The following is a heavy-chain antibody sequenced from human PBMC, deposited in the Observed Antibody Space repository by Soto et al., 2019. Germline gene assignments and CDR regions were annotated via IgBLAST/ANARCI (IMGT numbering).Heavy chain of an antibody. J-gene: IGHJ4*02. D-gene: IGHD3-10*01. CDR3: ARHRGPTGPNY. CDR1: GDSISSNNYY. Sequence: SETLSLTFTVSGDSISSNNYYWGWIRQPPGKGLEWIGSMYHSGNTYHNPSLKSRVTISVDTSKNQLSLNLRSVTAADTAVYYCARHRGPTGPNYWGQGTLVTVSS. V-gene: IGHV4-39*01. CDR2: MYHSGNT.